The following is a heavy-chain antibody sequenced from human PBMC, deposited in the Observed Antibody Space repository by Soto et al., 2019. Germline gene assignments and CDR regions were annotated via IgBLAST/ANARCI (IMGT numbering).Heavy chain of an antibody. V-gene: IGHV1-3*01. Sequence: GASVKVSCKASGYTFTNYAMHWVRQAPGQRLEWMGWINAGNGNTKYSQKFQGRVTITRDTSASTAYMELSSLRFEDTAMYYCARERGYSSSWYIYYYYYGMDVWGQGTTVTVSS. D-gene: IGHD6-13*01. CDR2: INAGNGNT. CDR3: ARERGYSSSWYIYYYYYGMDV. CDR1: GYTFTNYA. J-gene: IGHJ6*02.